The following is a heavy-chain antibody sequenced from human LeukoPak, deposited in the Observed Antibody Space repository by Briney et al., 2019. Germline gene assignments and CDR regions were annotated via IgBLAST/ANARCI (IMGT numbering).Heavy chain of an antibody. V-gene: IGHV3-23*01. CDR2: ITGGGGST. D-gene: IGHD3-22*01. CDR1: GFTFSSYA. Sequence: GGSLRLSCAASGFTFSSYAMSWVRQAPGKGLEWVSAITGGGGSTYYADSVKGRFTISRDNSKNTLYLRMNSLRAEDTAVYYCATYHYDTSGYNRYFDYWGQGALVTVSS. CDR3: ATYHYDTSGYNRYFDY. J-gene: IGHJ4*02.